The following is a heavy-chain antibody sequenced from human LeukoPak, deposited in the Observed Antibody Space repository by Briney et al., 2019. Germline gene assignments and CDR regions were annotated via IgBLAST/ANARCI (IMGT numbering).Heavy chain of an antibody. CDR1: GNSISSGDNY. CDR3: ARQTGSGLFILP. J-gene: IGHJ4*02. V-gene: IGHV4-61*02. D-gene: IGHD3/OR15-3a*01. CDR2: IYYSGST. Sequence: SQTLSLTCTVSGNSISSGDNYWSWIRQPAGKGLEWIGRIYYSGSTNYNPSLKSRVTISVDTSKNQFSLKLTSVTAADTAVYYCARQTGSGLFILPGGQGTLVTVSS.